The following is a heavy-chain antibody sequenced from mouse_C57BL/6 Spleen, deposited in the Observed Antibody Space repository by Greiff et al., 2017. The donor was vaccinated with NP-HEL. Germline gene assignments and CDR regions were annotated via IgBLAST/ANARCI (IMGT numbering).Heavy chain of an antibody. V-gene: IGHV1-82*01. D-gene: IGHD1-1*01. Sequence: QVQLQQSGPELVKPGASVKISCKASGYAFSSSWMNWVKQRPGKGLEWIGRIYPGDGDTNYNGKFKGKATLTADKSSSTAYMQLSSLTSEDSAVYFCARSNYCGSSYYYFDFWGQGTTLTVSS. CDR2: IYPGDGDT. CDR1: GYAFSSSW. J-gene: IGHJ2*01. CDR3: ARSNYCGSSYYYFDF.